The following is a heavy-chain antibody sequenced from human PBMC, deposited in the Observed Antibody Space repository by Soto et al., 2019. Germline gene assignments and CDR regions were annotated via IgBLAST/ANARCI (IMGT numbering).Heavy chain of an antibody. CDR1: GGTFTSQA. Sequence: QVQLVQSGAEVKRPGSSVKVSCKASGGTFTSQAINWVRQAPGQGLEWMGGIIPFFKGIHYAQKFQGRVTITADDSTSTAYMDLSDLRSEDTAVYYCARDVPLNYYDVTYYYYAMDVWGQGTTVTVSS. D-gene: IGHD3-3*01. CDR3: ARDVPLNYYDVTYYYYAMDV. CDR2: IIPFFKGI. V-gene: IGHV1-69*01. J-gene: IGHJ6*02.